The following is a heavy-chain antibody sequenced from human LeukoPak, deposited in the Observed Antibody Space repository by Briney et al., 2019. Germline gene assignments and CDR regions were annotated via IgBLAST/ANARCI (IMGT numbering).Heavy chain of an antibody. Sequence: ASVKVSCKASVYTFTDYFMHWVRPAPGQGLAWMEWIYPNNGETDYAQKFQGSVTMTSYTSISTAYMELSRLASDDTAVYYCARDGYSGYHYHDWFDPWGQGTLVTVSS. V-gene: IGHV1-2*02. J-gene: IGHJ5*02. CDR3: ARDGYSGYHYHDWFDP. CDR1: VYTFTDYF. D-gene: IGHD5-12*01. CDR2: IYPNNGET.